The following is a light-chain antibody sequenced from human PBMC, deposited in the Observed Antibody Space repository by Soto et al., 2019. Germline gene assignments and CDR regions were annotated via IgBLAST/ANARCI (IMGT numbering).Light chain of an antibody. CDR2: GNS. CDR1: SSNIGAGYD. CDR3: QSYDSSLSGFYV. J-gene: IGLJ1*01. V-gene: IGLV1-40*01. Sequence: QSALTQPPSVSGAPGHRVTISGTGSSSNIGAGYDVHWYQQLPGTAPKLLIYGNSNRPSGVPDRFSGSKSGTSASLAITGLQAEDEADYYCQSYDSSLSGFYVFGTGTKLTVL.